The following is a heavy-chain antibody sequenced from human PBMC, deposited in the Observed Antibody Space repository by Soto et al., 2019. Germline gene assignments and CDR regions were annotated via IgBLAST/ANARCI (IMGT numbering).Heavy chain of an antibody. V-gene: IGHV4-34*01. D-gene: IGHD3-10*01. CDR3: AGGPGGQRWFDP. Sequence: SETLSLTCATSGESFSGNYWSWVRQPPGKGLEWIGEINHRGTTNYNPSLKSRVTISVDTSKNQFSLKLSSVTAADTAVYYCAGGPGGQRWFDPWGQGTLVTVSS. CDR1: GESFSGNY. J-gene: IGHJ5*02. CDR2: INHRGTT.